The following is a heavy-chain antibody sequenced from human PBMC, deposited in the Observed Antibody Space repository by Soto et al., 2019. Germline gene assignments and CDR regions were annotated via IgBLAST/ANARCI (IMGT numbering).Heavy chain of an antibody. CDR2: ISGSGGST. J-gene: IGHJ4*02. V-gene: IGHV3-23*01. CDR3: AKGPVGATLVSRLVYFDY. D-gene: IGHD1-26*01. Sequence: GGSLRLSCAASGFTFSSYAMSWVRQAPGKGLEWVSAISGSGGSTYYADSVKGRFTISRDNSKNTLYLQMNSLRAEDTAIYYCAKGPVGATLVSRLVYFDYWGQGTLVTVSS. CDR1: GFTFSSYA.